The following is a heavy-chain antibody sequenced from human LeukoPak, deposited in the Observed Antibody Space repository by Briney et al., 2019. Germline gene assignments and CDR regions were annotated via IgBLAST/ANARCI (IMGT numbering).Heavy chain of an antibody. J-gene: IGHJ4*02. V-gene: IGHV3-74*01. D-gene: IGHD6-6*01. Sequence: GGSLRLSCAASGFTFSSYWMHWVRQAPGKGLVWVSRINSDGSSTSYADSVKGRFTISRDNAKNTLYLQMNSLRAEDTAVYYCARIAAALGAFDYWGPGTLVTVSS. CDR3: ARIAAALGAFDY. CDR2: INSDGSST. CDR1: GFTFSSYW.